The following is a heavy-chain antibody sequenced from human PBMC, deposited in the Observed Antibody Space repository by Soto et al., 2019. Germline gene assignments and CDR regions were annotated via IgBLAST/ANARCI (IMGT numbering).Heavy chain of an antibody. CDR2: IIPILGIA. Sequence: QVQLVQSGAEVKKHGSSVKVSCKASGGTFSSYTISWVRQAPGQGLEWMGRIIPILGIANYAQKFQGRVTITADKSASTAYMELSSLRSEDTAVYYCARDRYYYGSGSYATDYWGQGTLVTVSS. CDR3: ARDRYYYGSGSYATDY. V-gene: IGHV1-69*08. D-gene: IGHD3-10*01. J-gene: IGHJ4*02. CDR1: GGTFSSYT.